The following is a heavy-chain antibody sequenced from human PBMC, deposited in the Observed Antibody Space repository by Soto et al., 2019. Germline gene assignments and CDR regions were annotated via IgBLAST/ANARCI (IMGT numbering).Heavy chain of an antibody. CDR3: AREPTYCGGDCYSGSFDY. CDR1: GYTFTSYG. Sequence: VQLVQSGAEVKKPGASVKVSCKASGYTFTSYGVSWVRQAPGQGLEWMGWISAYNGNTNYAQKLQGRVTMTTDTSTSTGCMELGSMRSDDTAVYYCAREPTYCGGDCYSGSFDYWGQGTLVAVSS. CDR2: ISAYNGNT. V-gene: IGHV1-18*01. J-gene: IGHJ4*02. D-gene: IGHD2-21*02.